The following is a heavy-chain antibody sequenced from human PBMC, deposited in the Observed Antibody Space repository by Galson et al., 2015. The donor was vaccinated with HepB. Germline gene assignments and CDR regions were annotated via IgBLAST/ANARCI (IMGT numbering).Heavy chain of an antibody. CDR1: GFTFSSYA. J-gene: IGHJ3*02. CDR2: ISGSGGST. D-gene: IGHD3-10*01. Sequence: SLRLSCAASGFTFSSYAMSWVRQAPGKGLEWVPAISGSGGSTYYADSVKGRFTISRDNSKNSLYLQMNSLRAEDTAVYYCARDLFGSGSPNAFDIWGQGTMVTVSS. V-gene: IGHV3-23*01. CDR3: ARDLFGSGSPNAFDI.